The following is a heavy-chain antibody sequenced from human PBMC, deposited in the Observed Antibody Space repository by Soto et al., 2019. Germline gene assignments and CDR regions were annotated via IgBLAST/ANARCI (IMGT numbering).Heavy chain of an antibody. CDR3: ARDRVATMYGMDV. J-gene: IGHJ6*02. V-gene: IGHV6-1*01. CDR2: TYYRSKWYN. Sequence: SQTLSLTCAISGDSVSSNSAAWNWTRQSPSRGLEWLGRTYYRSKWYNDYAVSVKSRITINPDTSKNQFSLQLNSVTPEDTAVYYCARDRVATMYGMDVWGQGTTVTVSS. CDR1: GDSVSSNSAA. D-gene: IGHD5-12*01.